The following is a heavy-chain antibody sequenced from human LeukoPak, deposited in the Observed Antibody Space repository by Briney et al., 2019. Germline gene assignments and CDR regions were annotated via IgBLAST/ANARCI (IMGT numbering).Heavy chain of an antibody. CDR3: ARGRIVGATYFDY. CDR2: INPSGGST. CDR1: GYTFTSYY. Sequence: GASVKVFCKASGYTFTSYYMHWVRQAPGQGLEWMGIINPSGGSTNYAQKFQGRVTITADKSTSTAYMELSSLRSEDTAVYYCARGRIVGATYFDYWGQGTLVTVSS. V-gene: IGHV1-46*01. J-gene: IGHJ4*02. D-gene: IGHD1-26*01.